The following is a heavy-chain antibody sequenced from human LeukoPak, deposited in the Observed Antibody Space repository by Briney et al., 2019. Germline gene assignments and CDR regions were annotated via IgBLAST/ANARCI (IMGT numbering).Heavy chain of an antibody. CDR1: GYSFTSYW. CDR3: ARHRGEFYYYMDV. V-gene: IGHV5-51*01. J-gene: IGHJ6*03. CDR2: IYPGDSDT. Sequence: KISCKGSGYSFTSYWIGWVRQMPGKGLEWMGIIYPGDSDTRYSPSFQGQVTISADKSVSTAYLQWSSLKASDTAMYYCARHRGEFYYYMDVWGKGTTVTISS. D-gene: IGHD3-10*01.